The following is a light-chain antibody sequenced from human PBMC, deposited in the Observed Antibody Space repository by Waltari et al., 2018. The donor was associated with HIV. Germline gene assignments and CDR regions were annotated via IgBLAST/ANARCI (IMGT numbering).Light chain of an antibody. Sequence: QPVLTQPPSVSAAPGQKITISCSGSTSNIGTNYVSCYQQLPGTATKLLINDNHKRPSGIPDRFSGSKSGTSATLGITGLQTGDEADYYCGTWDSSLSAGVFGGGTKVTVL. J-gene: IGLJ2*01. CDR1: TSNIGTNY. V-gene: IGLV1-51*01. CDR3: GTWDSSLSAGV. CDR2: DNH.